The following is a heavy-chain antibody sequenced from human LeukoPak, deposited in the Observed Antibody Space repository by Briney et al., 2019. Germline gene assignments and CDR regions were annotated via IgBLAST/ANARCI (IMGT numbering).Heavy chain of an antibody. V-gene: IGHV3-48*01. D-gene: IGHD4-11*01. CDR2: ISSTSTST. J-gene: IGHJ4*02. Sequence: GGSLRLSCVASGFKFIGLTLNRVRQTPGEGLEWISYISSTSTSTYYADSVRGRFTISRDNAGNSLFLQMNSLKVDDSALYCARAREGLLTTVTPRFDLWGQGTLVSVSS. CDR1: GFKFIGLT. CDR3: ARAREGLLTTVTPRFDL.